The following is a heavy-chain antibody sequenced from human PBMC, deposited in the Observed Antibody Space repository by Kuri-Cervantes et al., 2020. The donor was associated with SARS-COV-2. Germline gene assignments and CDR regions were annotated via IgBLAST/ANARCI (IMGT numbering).Heavy chain of an antibody. J-gene: IGHJ6*03. CDR3: ALESHSPYYMDV. V-gene: IGHV1-8*01. CDR2: MNPNSGNT. CDR1: GYNFNSYG. D-gene: IGHD1-1*01. Sequence: ASVKVSCKTSGYNFNSYGVNWVRQATGQGLEWMGWMNPNSGNTGYAQKFQGRVTMTRNTSISTAYMELSSLRSEDTAVYYCALESHSPYYMDVWGKGTTVTVSS.